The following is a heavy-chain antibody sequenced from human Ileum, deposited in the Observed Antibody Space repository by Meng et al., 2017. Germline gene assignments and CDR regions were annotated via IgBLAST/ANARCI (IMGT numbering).Heavy chain of an antibody. V-gene: IGHV4-61*08. CDR3: ARDHMGSLDY. D-gene: IGHD1-26*01. J-gene: IGHJ4*02. CDR2: AST. CDR1: GGSVSRAGYQ. Sequence: QWQLQGSGPGLVRPSETLSLICTVSGGSVSRAGYQWGWIRQPPGKGLEWIGYASTNYNPSLKSRVTISLDTSRNQFSLSLSSVTAADTAVYYCARDHMGSLDYWGQGILVTVSS.